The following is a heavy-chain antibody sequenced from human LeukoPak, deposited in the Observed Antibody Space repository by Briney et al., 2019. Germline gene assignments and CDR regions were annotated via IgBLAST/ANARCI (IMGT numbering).Heavy chain of an antibody. CDR3: ARRPHYYDTSGYDI. J-gene: IGHJ3*02. V-gene: IGHV4-61*02. D-gene: IGHD3-22*01. CDR2: IYASGST. Sequence: PSETLSLTCSVSGGSISSGSYYWSWIRQPAGKGLEWIGRIYASGSTHYNPSLKSRVTISADTSKNQFSLNLSSVTAADTAVYYCARRPHYYDTSGYDIWGQGTMVTVSS. CDR1: GGSISSGSYY.